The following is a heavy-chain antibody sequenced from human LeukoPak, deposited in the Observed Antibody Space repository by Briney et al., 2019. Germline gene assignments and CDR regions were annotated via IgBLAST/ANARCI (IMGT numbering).Heavy chain of an antibody. J-gene: IGHJ6*03. CDR1: GYTFTGYY. V-gene: IGHV1-2*02. D-gene: IGHD3-22*01. CDR2: INPNSGGT. Sequence: GASVKVSCKASGYTFTGYYMHWVRQAPGQGLEWMGWINPNSGGTNYAQKFQGRVTMTRDTSISTAYMELSRLRSDDTAVYYCAREFMTRKYYYDSSGYQGDYYYYYMDVWGKGTTVTVSS. CDR3: AREFMTRKYYYDSSGYQGDYYYYYMDV.